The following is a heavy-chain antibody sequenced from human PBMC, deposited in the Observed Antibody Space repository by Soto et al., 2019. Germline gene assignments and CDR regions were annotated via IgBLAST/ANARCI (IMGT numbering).Heavy chain of an antibody. CDR2: IIPILGIA. J-gene: IGHJ4*02. D-gene: IGHD4-17*01. V-gene: IGHV1-69*02. CDR3: ARHYGDYPNPTGGYYFDY. Sequence: SVKVSCKASGGTFSSYTISWVRQAPGQGLEWMGRIIPILGIANYAQKFQGRVTITADKSTSTAYMELSSLRSEDTAVYYCARHYGDYPNPTGGYYFDYWGQGTLVPSPQ. CDR1: GGTFSSYT.